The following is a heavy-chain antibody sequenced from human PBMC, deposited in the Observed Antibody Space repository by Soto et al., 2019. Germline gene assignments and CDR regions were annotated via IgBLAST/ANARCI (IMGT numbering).Heavy chain of an antibody. CDR3: ARMSSTSCYGYYYYYGMDV. CDR2: IYYSGST. V-gene: IGHV4-31*03. CDR1: GGSISSGGYY. Sequence: QVQLQESGPGLVKPSQTLSLTCTVSGGSISSGGYYWSWIRQHPGKGLEWIGYIYYSGSTYYNPSLKSRVTISVDTSKNQFSLKLSSVTAADTAVYYCARMSSTSCYGYYYYYGMDVWGQGTTVTVSS. J-gene: IGHJ6*02. D-gene: IGHD2-2*01.